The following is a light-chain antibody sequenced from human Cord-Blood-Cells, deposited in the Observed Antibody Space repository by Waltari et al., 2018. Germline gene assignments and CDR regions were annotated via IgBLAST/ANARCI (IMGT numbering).Light chain of an antibody. J-gene: IGKJ1*01. V-gene: IGKV1-5*01. CDR2: DAS. Sequence: DIQMTQSPSTLSASVGDRVTITCRASQSISSWLAWYQRKPGEAPKLLIYDASSLESGVPSRFSGSGSGTEFTLTISSLQPDDFATYYCQQYNSYSGTFGQGTKVEIK. CDR1: QSISSW. CDR3: QQYNSYSGT.